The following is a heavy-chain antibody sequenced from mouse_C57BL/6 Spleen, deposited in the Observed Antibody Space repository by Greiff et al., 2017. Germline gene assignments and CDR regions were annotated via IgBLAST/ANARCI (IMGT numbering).Heavy chain of an antibody. CDR2: INYDGSST. Sequence: EVKVVESEGGLVQPGSSMKLSCTASGFTFSDYYMAWVRQVPEKGLEWVANINYDGSSTYYLDSLKSRFIISRDNAKNILYLQMSSLKSEDTATYYCARGGTTVVGHFDYWGQGTTLTVSS. CDR3: ARGGTTVVGHFDY. V-gene: IGHV5-16*01. J-gene: IGHJ2*01. CDR1: GFTFSDYY. D-gene: IGHD1-1*01.